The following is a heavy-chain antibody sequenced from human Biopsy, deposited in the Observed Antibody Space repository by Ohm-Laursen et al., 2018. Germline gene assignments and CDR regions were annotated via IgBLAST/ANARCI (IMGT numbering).Heavy chain of an antibody. CDR1: GFPFSDYY. Sequence: SLRLSCAASGFPFSDYYMRWIRQAPGKGLDWVSYISDGGTTKHYADSVRGRFTISRDNSKNTLYLQVNSLRAEDTAVYYCAKDLSVYYYYGIDVWGQGTTVTVSS. V-gene: IGHV3-11*04. CDR3: AKDLSVYYYYGIDV. J-gene: IGHJ6*02. CDR2: ISDGGTTK. D-gene: IGHD5/OR15-5a*01.